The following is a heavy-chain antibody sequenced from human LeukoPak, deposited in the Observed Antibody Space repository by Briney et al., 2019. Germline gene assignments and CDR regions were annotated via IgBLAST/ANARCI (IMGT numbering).Heavy chain of an antibody. CDR2: ISGSGGSS. D-gene: IGHD5-12*01. CDR3: TKHRGGWIDAFDI. J-gene: IGHJ3*02. V-gene: IGHV3-23*01. CDR1: GFTFSSYA. Sequence: PGGSLRFSCAASGFTFSSYAMTWVRQAPGKGMEWVSGISGSGGSSYSADSVKGRFTISRDNSKKTLYMQMNSLRAEDTAVYYCTKHRGGWIDAFDIWGQGTMVTVSS.